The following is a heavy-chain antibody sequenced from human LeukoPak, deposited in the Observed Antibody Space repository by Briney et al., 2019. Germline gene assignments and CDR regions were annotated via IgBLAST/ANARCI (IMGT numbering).Heavy chain of an antibody. CDR2: ISYDGNNK. CDR1: GFTFSSYA. Sequence: GGSLRLSCAASGFTFSSYAMHWVRQAPGKGLEWVAVISYDGNNKYYADSVKGRFTISRDNSKNTLFLQMNSLRAEDTAVYYCARDLSPSYSYYFDHWGQGTLVTVSS. V-gene: IGHV3-30-3*01. D-gene: IGHD3-10*01. CDR3: ARDLSPSYSYYFDH. J-gene: IGHJ4*02.